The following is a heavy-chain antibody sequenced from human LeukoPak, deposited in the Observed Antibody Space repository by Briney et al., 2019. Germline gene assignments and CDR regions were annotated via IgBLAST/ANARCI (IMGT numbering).Heavy chain of an antibody. CDR3: AREVYGSGRRYFDY. V-gene: IGHV1-2*02. J-gene: IGHJ4*02. CDR2: INPISGGT. D-gene: IGHD3-10*01. CDR1: GYTFTSYG. Sequence: ASVKVSCKASGYTFTSYGISWVRQAPGQGLGWMGWINPISGGTSYAQKFQGRVTMTRDASISTAYMELSRLTSDDTAVYYCAREVYGSGRRYFDYWGQGTLVTVSS.